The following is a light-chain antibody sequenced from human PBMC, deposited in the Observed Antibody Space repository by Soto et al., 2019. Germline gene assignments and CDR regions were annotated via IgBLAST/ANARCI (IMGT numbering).Light chain of an antibody. Sequence: QSALTQPASVSGSPGQSITISCTGTSSDVGGYSYVSWYQQHPTKAPKLIIYDVSSRPSGVSNRFSGSKSGNTASLTISGLQAEDEADYFCSSYTSSNTAVFGGGTKVTVL. J-gene: IGLJ2*01. V-gene: IGLV2-14*03. CDR2: DVS. CDR3: SSYTSSNTAV. CDR1: SSDVGGYSY.